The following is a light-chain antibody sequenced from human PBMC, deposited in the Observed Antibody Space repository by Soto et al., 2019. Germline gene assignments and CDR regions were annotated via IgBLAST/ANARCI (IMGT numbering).Light chain of an antibody. J-gene: IGLJ3*02. Sequence: QSVLTQPASVSGSPGQSITISCTGTSSDVGAYNYVSWYQQHPGKAPKLIIYGVSNRPSGVSNRFSGSKSGNTASLTISGLHAEHEADYYCTSYTSTSTLRVFGGGTKLTVL. CDR3: TSYTSTSTLRV. CDR2: GVS. CDR1: SSDVGAYNY. V-gene: IGLV2-14*01.